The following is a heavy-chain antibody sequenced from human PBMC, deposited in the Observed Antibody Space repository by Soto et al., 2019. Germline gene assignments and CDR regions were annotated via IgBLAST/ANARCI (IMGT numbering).Heavy chain of an antibody. V-gene: IGHV2-5*02. CDR3: AHSVVAGLGYYFDY. CDR1: GFSLSTTGVA. Sequence: QITLKESGPTLVKPTQTLTLTCTFSGFSLSTTGVAVGWIRQPPGKALEWLALIYWDDDKRYSPFLKSRLTITKDTSKNQVVLTMTNMDPVDTATYYCAHSVVAGLGYYFDYWGQGTLVIVSS. CDR2: IYWDDDK. D-gene: IGHD6-19*01. J-gene: IGHJ4*02.